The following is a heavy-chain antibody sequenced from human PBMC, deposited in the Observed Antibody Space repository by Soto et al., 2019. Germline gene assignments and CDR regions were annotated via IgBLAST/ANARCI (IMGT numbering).Heavy chain of an antibody. CDR1: GFTFSSYA. Sequence: GGSLRLSCAASGFTFSSYAMHWVRQAPGKGLEWVAVISYDGSNKYYADSVKGRFTISRDNSKNTLYLQMSSLRAEDTAVYYCARSTESSFSSGWYPYYYGMDVWCQGTTVTVSS. V-gene: IGHV3-30-3*01. J-gene: IGHJ6*02. D-gene: IGHD6-19*01. CDR3: ARSTESSFSSGWYPYYYGMDV. CDR2: ISYDGSNK.